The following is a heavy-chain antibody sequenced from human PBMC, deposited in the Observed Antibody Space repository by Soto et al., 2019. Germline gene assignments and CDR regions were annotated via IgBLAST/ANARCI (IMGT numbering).Heavy chain of an antibody. Sequence: EVQMVESGGGLVQPGGSLRLSSAASGFTFSTYSMNWVRQAPGKGLDWVSYISSSSSTIYYADSVKGRFTISRDNAKNSLYLQMNSLRDDDTALYYCARDLLSSGNVYWGQGTLVTVSS. CDR1: GFTFSTYS. CDR2: ISSSSSTI. D-gene: IGHD6-19*01. J-gene: IGHJ4*02. CDR3: ARDLLSSGNVY. V-gene: IGHV3-48*02.